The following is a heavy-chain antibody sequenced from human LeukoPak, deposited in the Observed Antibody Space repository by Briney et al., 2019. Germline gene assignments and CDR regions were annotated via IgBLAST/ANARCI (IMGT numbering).Heavy chain of an antibody. CDR3: ARGIPENIYDSSAYYFYYFDY. CDR2: IYPGDSDT. D-gene: IGHD3-22*01. CDR1: GYSFTSYW. Sequence: GESLKISCKGSGYSFTSYWIGWVRQMPGKGLEWMGIIYPGDSDTRYSPSFQGQVTISADKSISTAYLQWSSLKASDTAMYYCARGIPENIYDSSAYYFYYFDYWGQGTLVTVSS. V-gene: IGHV5-51*01. J-gene: IGHJ4*02.